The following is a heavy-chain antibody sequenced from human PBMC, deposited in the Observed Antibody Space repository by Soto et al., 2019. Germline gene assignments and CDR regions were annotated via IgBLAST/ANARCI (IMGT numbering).Heavy chain of an antibody. CDR1: GFTFSSYA. J-gene: IGHJ4*02. CDR2: ISGSGGST. V-gene: IGHV3-23*01. D-gene: IGHD6-6*01. Sequence: GGSLRLSCAASGFTFSSYAMSWVRQAPGKGLEWVSAISGSGGSTYYADSVKGRFTISRDNSKNTLYLQMNSLRAEDTAVYYCAKTVVPYSSSPGFDYWGQGTLVTVSS. CDR3: AKTVVPYSSSPGFDY.